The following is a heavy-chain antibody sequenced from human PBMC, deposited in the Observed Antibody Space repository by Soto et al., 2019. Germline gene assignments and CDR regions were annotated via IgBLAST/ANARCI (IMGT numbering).Heavy chain of an antibody. CDR2: IYYSGST. V-gene: IGHV4-39*01. CDR3: ATQEVGGSYVYTFDP. D-gene: IGHD1-26*01. J-gene: IGHJ5*02. CDR1: GGSITSSSYY. Sequence: QLHLRESGPGLVKPSETLSLTCTVSGGSITSSSYYWGWIRQPPGKGLEWIASIYYSGSTYYNPSLKSRVTISVDTSKNQFSLKLSSVSAADTAVYYCATQEVGGSYVYTFDPWGQGTLVTVSS.